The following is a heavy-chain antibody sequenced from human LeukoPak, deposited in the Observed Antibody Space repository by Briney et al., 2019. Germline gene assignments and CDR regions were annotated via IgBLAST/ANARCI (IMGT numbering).Heavy chain of an antibody. J-gene: IGHJ4*02. CDR3: ARGGPWIRYSH. CDR2: INHSGST. Sequence: SQTLSLTCTVSGWSFSGYYWSWIRQPPGKGLEWIGEINHSGSTNYNPSLKSRVTISVDTSKNQFSLKLSSVTAADTAVYYCARGGPWIRYSHRGQGTLVTVSS. V-gene: IGHV4-34*01. CDR1: GWSFSGYY. D-gene: IGHD5-18*01.